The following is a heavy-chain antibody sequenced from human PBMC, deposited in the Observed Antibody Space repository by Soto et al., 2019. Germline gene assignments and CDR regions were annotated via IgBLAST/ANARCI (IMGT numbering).Heavy chain of an antibody. CDR2: ISSSGSTI. Sequence: XGSLRLSFAASGFTFSDYYMSWIRQAPGKGLEWVSYISSSGSTIYYADSVKGRFTISRDNAKNSLYLQMNSLRAEDTAVYYCARDEAQLTRGRYYYYGMDVWGQGTTVTVSS. V-gene: IGHV3-11*01. J-gene: IGHJ6*02. CDR3: ARDEAQLTRGRYYYYGMDV. D-gene: IGHD2-2*01. CDR1: GFTFSDYY.